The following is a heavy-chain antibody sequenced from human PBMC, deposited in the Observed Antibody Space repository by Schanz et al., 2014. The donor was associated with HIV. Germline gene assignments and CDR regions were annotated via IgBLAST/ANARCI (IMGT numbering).Heavy chain of an antibody. D-gene: IGHD3-16*01. J-gene: IGHJ6*02. CDR3: ARDGGEV. CDR1: GFTFGDYA. V-gene: IGHV3-23*04. CDR2: LSGSGDRT. Sequence: EVQLVESGGGLVKPGRSLRLSCTASGFTFGDYAMSWVRQAPGKGLEWLSTLSGSGDRTYYADSVKGRVTISRDNAKNSLFLQMESLRAEDTAVYYCARDGGEVWGQGTTVTVSS.